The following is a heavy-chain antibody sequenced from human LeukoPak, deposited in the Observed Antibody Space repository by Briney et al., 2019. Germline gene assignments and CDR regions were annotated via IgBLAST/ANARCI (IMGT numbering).Heavy chain of an antibody. CDR3: ARGGYYAASDI. CDR1: GLTFSSHA. D-gene: IGHD3-3*01. J-gene: IGHJ4*02. V-gene: IGHV3-64*02. Sequence: PGGSLRLSCAASGLTFSSHAMHWVRQAPGKGLEYVSAIVSNGGNTYYADSVRGRFTISRDNSKDTVYLQMGSLRPEDTAVYYCARGGYYAASDIWGQGALVPVSS. CDR2: IVSNGGNT.